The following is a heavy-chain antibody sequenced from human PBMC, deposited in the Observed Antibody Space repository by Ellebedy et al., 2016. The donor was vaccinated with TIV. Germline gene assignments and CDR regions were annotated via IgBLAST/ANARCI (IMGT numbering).Heavy chain of an antibody. CDR2: ISYDGSNK. CDR1: GFTFSSYA. V-gene: IGHV3-30*04. J-gene: IGHJ6*02. Sequence: GGSLRLSXAASGFTFSSYAMHWVRQAPGKGLEWVAVISYDGSNKYYADSVKGRFTISRDNSKNTLYLQMNSLRAEDTAVYYCARDRRYYDSSGYASYYYYGMDVWGQGTTVTVSS. CDR3: ARDRRYYDSSGYASYYYYGMDV. D-gene: IGHD3-22*01.